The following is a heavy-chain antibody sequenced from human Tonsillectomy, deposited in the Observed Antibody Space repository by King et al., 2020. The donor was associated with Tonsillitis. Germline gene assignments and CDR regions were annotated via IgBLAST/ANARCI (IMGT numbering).Heavy chain of an antibody. D-gene: IGHD6-25*01. CDR2: INGDGSDA. CDR1: GFTFSNYW. CDR3: AKGGSSGDD. Sequence: VQLVESGGGLVQPGGSLRLSCAASGFTFSNYWMHWVRQAPGKGLVWVARINGDGSDAVYADSVKGRFTISRDNAKSTLYLQMNSLRAEDTAVYYCAKGGSSGDDCGQGTQVTVSS. V-gene: IGHV3-74*01. J-gene: IGHJ4*02.